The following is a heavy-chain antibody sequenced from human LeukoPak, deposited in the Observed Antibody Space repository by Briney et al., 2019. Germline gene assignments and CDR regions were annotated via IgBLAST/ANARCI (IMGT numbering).Heavy chain of an antibody. D-gene: IGHD2-21*02. J-gene: IGHJ1*01. CDR3: AKAESYCGGDCYSSAEYFQH. CDR1: GFTFSSYA. V-gene: IGHV3-23*01. CDR2: ISGSGGST. Sequence: GGSLRLSCAASGFTFSSYAMSWVRQAPGKGLEWVSAISGSGGSTYYADSVKGRFTISRDNSKNTLYLQMNSLRAEDTAVYYCAKAESYCGGDCYSSAEYFQHWGQGTLVTVSS.